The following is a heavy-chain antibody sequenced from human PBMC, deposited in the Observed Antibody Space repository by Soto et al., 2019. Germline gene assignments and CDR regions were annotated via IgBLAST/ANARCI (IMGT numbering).Heavy chain of an antibody. J-gene: IGHJ6*02. CDR2: IIPIFGTA. Sequence: QVQLVQSGAEVKKPGSSVKVSCKASGGTFSSYAISWVRQAPGQGLEWMGGIIPIFGTASYAQKFQGRVTITADESTSTAYMELSSLRSEDTAVYYCARVRHVGCSSTSCYYYYGMDVWGQGTTVTVSS. CDR3: ARVRHVGCSSTSCYYYYGMDV. D-gene: IGHD2-2*01. CDR1: GGTFSSYA. V-gene: IGHV1-69*01.